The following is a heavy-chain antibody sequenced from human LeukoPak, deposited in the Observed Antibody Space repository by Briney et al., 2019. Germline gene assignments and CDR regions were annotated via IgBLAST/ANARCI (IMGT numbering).Heavy chain of an antibody. J-gene: IGHJ3*02. CDR1: CGSINNYY. D-gene: IGHD2-15*01. CDR3: ARGRYCSADICSGGDAFDI. Sequence: SETLSLTCTVSCGSINNYYWSWIRQPAGKGLEWIVRIYTRGSTNYNPSLKSRVTMSVDTSKNQFYLKLSSVTAADMAVYHCARGRYCSADICSGGDAFDIWGQGTMVSVSS. CDR2: IYTRGST. V-gene: IGHV4-4*07.